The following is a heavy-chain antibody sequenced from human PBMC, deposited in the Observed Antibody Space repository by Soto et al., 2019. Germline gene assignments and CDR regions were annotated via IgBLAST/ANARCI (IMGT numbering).Heavy chain of an antibody. Sequence: ASVKVSCKASGGTFSSYAISWVRQAPGQGLEWMGGIIPIFGTANYAQKFQGRVTITADESTSTAYMELSSLRSEDTAVYYCASVPKLTRIGYCSSTSCYSYYGMDVWGQGTTVTVSS. J-gene: IGHJ6*02. V-gene: IGHV1-69*13. CDR1: GGTFSSYA. CDR2: IIPIFGTA. CDR3: ASVPKLTRIGYCSSTSCYSYYGMDV. D-gene: IGHD2-2*01.